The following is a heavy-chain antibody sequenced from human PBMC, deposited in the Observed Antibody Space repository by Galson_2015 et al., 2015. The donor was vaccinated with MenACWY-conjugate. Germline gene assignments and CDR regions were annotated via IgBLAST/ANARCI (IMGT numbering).Heavy chain of an antibody. CDR3: ARSGGYFDY. D-gene: IGHD4-23*01. J-gene: IGHJ4*02. V-gene: IGHV6-1*01. CDR1: GDSVSSKSAA. CDR2: TYYRSKWYN. Sequence: CAISGDSVSSKSAAWNWIRQSLSRGLEWLGRTYYRSKWYNDYAVSVKSRITINPDTSKNHFSLQMNSVTPEDTAVYYCARSGGYFDYWGQGTLVTVSS.